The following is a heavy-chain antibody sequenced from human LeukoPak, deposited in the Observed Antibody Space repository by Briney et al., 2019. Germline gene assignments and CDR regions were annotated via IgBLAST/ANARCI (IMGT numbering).Heavy chain of an antibody. D-gene: IGHD2-15*01. V-gene: IGHV3-30*04. J-gene: IGHJ4*02. CDR3: ARDRDCSGGSCYSGLYFDY. CDR2: ISYDGSNK. Sequence: PGGSLRLSCAASGFTFSSYAMHWVRQAPGKGLEWVAVISYDGSNKYYADSVKGRFTISRDKSKNTLYLQMNSLRAEDTAVYYCARDRDCSGGSCYSGLYFDYWGQGTLVTVSS. CDR1: GFTFSSYA.